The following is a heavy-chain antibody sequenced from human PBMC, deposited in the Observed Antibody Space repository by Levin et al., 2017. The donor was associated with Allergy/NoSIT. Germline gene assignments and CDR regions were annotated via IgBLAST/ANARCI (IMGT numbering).Heavy chain of an antibody. CDR2: ISSSSSYI. V-gene: IGHV3-21*01. J-gene: IGHJ3*02. CDR3: ARTYSSSWYIAFDI. Sequence: GESLKISCAASGFTFSSYSMNWVRQAPGKGLEWVSSISSSSSYIYYADSVKGRFTISRDNAKNSLYLQMNSLRAEDTAVYYCARTYSSSWYIAFDIWGQGTMVTVSS. CDR1: GFTFSSYS. D-gene: IGHD6-13*01.